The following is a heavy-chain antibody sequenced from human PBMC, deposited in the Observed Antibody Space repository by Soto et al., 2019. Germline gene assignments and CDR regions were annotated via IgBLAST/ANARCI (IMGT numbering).Heavy chain of an antibody. D-gene: IGHD3-9*01. CDR2: ISGSVGST. Sequence: GGSLRLSCAAAGFTFSNYAMSWVRQAPGKALAWVSSISGSVGSTYYADSVKGRFTIARDNSKNSLYLQMNSLRAEDTAIYYCAKGSTTIVSSGINWFDSWGQLPLVTVSS. J-gene: IGHJ5*01. CDR3: AKGSTTIVSSGINWFDS. CDR1: GFTFSNYA. V-gene: IGHV3-23*01.